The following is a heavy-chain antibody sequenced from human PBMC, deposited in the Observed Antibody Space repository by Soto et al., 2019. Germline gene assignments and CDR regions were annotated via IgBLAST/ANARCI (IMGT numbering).Heavy chain of an antibody. D-gene: IGHD2-2*02. CDR2: ISSNGGST. CDR3: VKESTHCSSTSCYSWNNYYYYGMDV. Sequence: HPGGSLRLSCSASGFTFSNYAMHWVRQAPGKGLEYVSAISSNGGSTYYADSVKGRFTISRDNSKNTLYLQMSSLRAEDTAVYYCVKESTHCSSTSCYSWNNYYYYGMDVWGQGTTVTVSS. CDR1: GFTFSNYA. J-gene: IGHJ6*02. V-gene: IGHV3-64D*06.